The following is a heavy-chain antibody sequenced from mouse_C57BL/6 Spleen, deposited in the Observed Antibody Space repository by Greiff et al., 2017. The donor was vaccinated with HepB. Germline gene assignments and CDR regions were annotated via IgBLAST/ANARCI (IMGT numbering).Heavy chain of an antibody. J-gene: IGHJ4*01. CDR2: ISSGSSTI. CDR3: ERVPYGNYGGEAMDY. CDR1: GFTFSDYG. D-gene: IGHD2-10*02. V-gene: IGHV5-17*01. Sequence: EVMLVESGGGLVKPGGSLKLSCAASGFTFSDYGMHWVRQAPEKGLEWVAYISSGSSTIYYADTVKGRFTISRDNAKNTLFLQMTSLRSEDTAMYYCERVPYGNYGGEAMDYWGQGTSVTVSS.